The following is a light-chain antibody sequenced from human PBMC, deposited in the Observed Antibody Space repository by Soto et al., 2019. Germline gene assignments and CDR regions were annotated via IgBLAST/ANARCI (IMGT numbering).Light chain of an antibody. CDR3: QQSYRTPRA. CDR1: QSISSY. CDR2: AAS. J-gene: IGKJ1*01. V-gene: IGKV1-39*01. Sequence: DIQMTQSPSSLSASVGDRVTITCRASQSISSYLNWYQQKPGKAPKLLIYAASSLQSWVPSRFSCSGSGTDFTLTISSLQPEDFATYYCQQSYRTPRAFGQGTKVEIK.